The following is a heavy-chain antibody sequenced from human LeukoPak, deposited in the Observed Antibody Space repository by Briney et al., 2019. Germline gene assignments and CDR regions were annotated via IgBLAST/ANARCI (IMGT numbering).Heavy chain of an antibody. J-gene: IGHJ3*02. D-gene: IGHD3-10*01. CDR2: IYYSGST. CDR3: ARGITRRRTFDI. Sequence: SETLSLTCTVSGGSVSSGDYYWSWIRQPPGKGLEWIGYIYYSGSTYYNPSLKSRITISVDTSKNQFSLKLSSVTAADTALYYCARGITRRRTFDIWGQGTMVTVSS. V-gene: IGHV4-30-4*01. CDR1: GGSVSSGDYY.